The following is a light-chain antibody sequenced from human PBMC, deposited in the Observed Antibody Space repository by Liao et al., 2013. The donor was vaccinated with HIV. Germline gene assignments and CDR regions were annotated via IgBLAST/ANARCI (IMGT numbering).Light chain of an antibody. V-gene: IGLV3-1*01. CDR2: QDF. Sequence: SFELTQPPSVSVSPGQTASITCSGDKLGDKYASWYQQKPGQSPVMIIYQDFQRPSGIPERFSGFNXGNTATLTISGTQAMDEADYYCQAWDSSSYVVFGGGTKADR. CDR1: KLGDKY. CDR3: QAWDSSSYVV. J-gene: IGLJ2*01.